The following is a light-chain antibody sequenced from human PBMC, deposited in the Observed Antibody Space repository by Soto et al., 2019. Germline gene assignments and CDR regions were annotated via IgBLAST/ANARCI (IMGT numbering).Light chain of an antibody. V-gene: IGLV2-14*01. CDR2: KVS. J-gene: IGLJ1*01. CDR1: SSDVGGYNY. Sequence: QSALTQPASVSGSPGQSITISCTGTSSDVGGYNYVSWYQQHPGKAPKLMIYKVSNRPSGVSNRFSGSKSGNTASLTISGFQAEDEADYYCSSYTSSSIDYVFGTGTKVTVL. CDR3: SSYTSSSIDYV.